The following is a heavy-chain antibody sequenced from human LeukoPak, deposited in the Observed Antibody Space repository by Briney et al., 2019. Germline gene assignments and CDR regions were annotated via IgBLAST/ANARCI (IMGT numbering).Heavy chain of an antibody. D-gene: IGHD4-23*01. Sequence: TPSETLSLTCTVSGGSISSGGYYWSWIRQHPGQGLEWIGYIYYSGSTYYNPSRQSRVTISVDTSKNQCSLKLSSVTAAETAVYYCASSVDFGGISEFIDYWGQGTLVTVSS. CDR2: IYYSGST. CDR3: ASSVDFGGISEFIDY. CDR1: GGSISSGGYY. V-gene: IGHV4-31*03. J-gene: IGHJ4*02.